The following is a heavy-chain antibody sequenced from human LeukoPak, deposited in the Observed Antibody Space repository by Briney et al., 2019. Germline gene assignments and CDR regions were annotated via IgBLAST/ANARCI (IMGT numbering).Heavy chain of an antibody. CDR2: ISYDGSNK. CDR1: GFTFSSYS. J-gene: IGHJ4*02. V-gene: IGHV3-30*03. CDR3: ARDGSVVGAFPLYYFDY. D-gene: IGHD1-26*01. Sequence: GGSLRLSCAASGFTFSSYSMNWVRQAPGKGLEWVAVISYDGSNKYYADSVKGRFTISRDNSKNTLYLQMNSLRAEDTAVYYCARDGSVVGAFPLYYFDYWGQGTLVTVSS.